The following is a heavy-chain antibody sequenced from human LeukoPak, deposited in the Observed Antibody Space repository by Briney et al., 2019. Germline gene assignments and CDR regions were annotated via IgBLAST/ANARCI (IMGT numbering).Heavy chain of an antibody. CDR1: GFTFSSYA. J-gene: IGHJ5*02. V-gene: IGHV3-30-3*01. CDR3: ARGRNCSSTSCYAGWFDP. CDR2: ISYDGSNK. D-gene: IGHD2-2*01. Sequence: GGSLRLSCAASGFTFSSYAMHWVRQAPGKGLEWVAVISYDGSNKYYADSVKGRFTISRDNSKNTLYLQMNSLRAEDTAVYYCARGRNCSSTSCYAGWFDPWGQGTLVTVSS.